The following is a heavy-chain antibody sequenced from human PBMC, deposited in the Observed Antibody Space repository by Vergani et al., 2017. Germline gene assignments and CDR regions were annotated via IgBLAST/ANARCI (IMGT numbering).Heavy chain of an antibody. CDR3: VRARCSGPCFMSNWFDS. CDR1: GGTFKSNT. V-gene: IGHV1-69*01. D-gene: IGHD5-12*01. J-gene: IGHJ5*01. CDR2: IIPIFGTA. Sequence: QVQLVQSGAAVKKPGSSVKVSCKTSGGTFKSNTFSWVRQAPGQGLEWMGGIIPIFGTADYAQDFQGRLSITADESTSTVYMELSSLRSDDTAIYYCVRARCSGPCFMSNWFDSWGQGTLVTVSS.